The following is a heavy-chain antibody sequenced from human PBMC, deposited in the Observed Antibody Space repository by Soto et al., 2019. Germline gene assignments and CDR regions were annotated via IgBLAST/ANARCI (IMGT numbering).Heavy chain of an antibody. CDR1: GFTFDDYG. CDR2: INWNGGST. CDR3: ARDLFVRSGWYSPPAFDI. D-gene: IGHD6-19*01. J-gene: IGHJ3*02. Sequence: RPGGSLRLSCAASGFTFDDYGMSWVRQAPGKGLEWVSGINWNGGSTGYADSVKGRFTISRDNAKNSLYLQMNSLRAEDTALYHCARDLFVRSGWYSPPAFDIWGQGTMVTVSS. V-gene: IGHV3-20*01.